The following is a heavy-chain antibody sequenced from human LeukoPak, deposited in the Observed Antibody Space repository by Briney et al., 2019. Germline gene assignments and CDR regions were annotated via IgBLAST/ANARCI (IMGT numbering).Heavy chain of an antibody. Sequence: GGSRRLSCAASGFTFSSYSMNWVRQAPGKGLEWVSYISSLSGTIYYADSVKGRFIISRDNAQNSLFLQMNSLRAEDTAVYYCVRDQGGAVSYWGQGTLVTVSS. V-gene: IGHV3-48*01. J-gene: IGHJ4*02. CDR1: GFTFSSYS. CDR2: ISSLSGTI. CDR3: VRDQGGAVSY. D-gene: IGHD3-16*01.